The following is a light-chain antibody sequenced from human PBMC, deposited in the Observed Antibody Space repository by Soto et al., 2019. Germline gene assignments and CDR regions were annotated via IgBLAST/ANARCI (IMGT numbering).Light chain of an antibody. CDR1: SRDVGGYTY. CDR3: CSYAGSYTVI. V-gene: IGLV2-11*01. J-gene: IGLJ2*01. Sequence: QSALTQPRSVSGSPGQSVTISCTGSSRDVGGYTYVSWYQQYPGKAPKLLIFDVTKRPTGVPDRFSGSKSGNTASLTISGLQAEDEANYYCCSYAGSYTVIFGGGTKLTVL. CDR2: DVT.